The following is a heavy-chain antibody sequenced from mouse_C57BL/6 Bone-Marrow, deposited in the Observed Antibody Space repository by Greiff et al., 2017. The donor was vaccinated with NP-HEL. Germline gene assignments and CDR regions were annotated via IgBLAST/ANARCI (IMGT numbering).Heavy chain of an antibody. CDR1: GYTFTEYT. D-gene: IGHD2-3*01. CDR3: ARHEGRDDGIDY. CDR2: FYPGSGSI. V-gene: IGHV1-62-2*01. J-gene: IGHJ2*01. Sequence: LVESGAELVKPGASVKLSCKASGYTFTEYTIHWVKQRSGQGLEWIGWFYPGSGSIKYNEKFKDKATLTADKSSSTVYMERSRLTSEDSAVYFCARHEGRDDGIDYWGQGTTLTVSS.